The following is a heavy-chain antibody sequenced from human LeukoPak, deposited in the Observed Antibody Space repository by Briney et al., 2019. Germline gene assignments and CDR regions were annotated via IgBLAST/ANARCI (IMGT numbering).Heavy chain of an antibody. CDR3: ARGAYTIVGVDY. D-gene: IGHD1-26*01. J-gene: IGHJ4*02. CDR1: GYTFTNYD. CDR2: INAGNGNT. V-gene: IGHV1-3*01. Sequence: GASVKVSCKASGYTFTNYDMHWVRQAPGQRLEWMGWINAGNGNTKYSQKFQGRVTFTRDTSASTAYMQLSSLRSEDTAVDYCARGAYTIVGVDYWGQGTLVTVSS.